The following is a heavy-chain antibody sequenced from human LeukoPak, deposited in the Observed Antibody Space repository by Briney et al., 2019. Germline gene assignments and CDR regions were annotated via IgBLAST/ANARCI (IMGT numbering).Heavy chain of an antibody. V-gene: IGHV1-24*01. CDR3: ARDLAYGDAFDI. CDR2: FDPEDGET. Sequence: ASVTVSFKVSGYTLTELSMHWVRQAPGKGLEWMGGFDPEDGETIYAQKFQGRVTMTEDTSTDTAYMELSSLRSEDTAVYYCARDLAYGDAFDIWGQGTMVTVSS. J-gene: IGHJ3*02. CDR1: GYTLTELS. D-gene: IGHD4-17*01.